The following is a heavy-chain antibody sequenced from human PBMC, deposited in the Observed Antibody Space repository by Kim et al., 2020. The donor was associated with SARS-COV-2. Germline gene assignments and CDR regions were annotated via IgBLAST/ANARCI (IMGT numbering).Heavy chain of an antibody. V-gene: IGHV1-18*01. J-gene: IGHJ4*02. D-gene: IGHD4-17*01. CDR3: ARDRGYGDDTFDY. Sequence: NNAQNLQGRGTLTTDTSTSTAFLELRSLRSDDTAVYFCARDRGYGDDTFDYWGQGTLVTVSS.